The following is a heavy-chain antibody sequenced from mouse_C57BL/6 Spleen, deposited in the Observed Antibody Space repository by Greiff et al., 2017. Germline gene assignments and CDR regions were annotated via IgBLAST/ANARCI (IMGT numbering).Heavy chain of an antibody. CDR1: GYTFTSYW. CDR2: INPSNGGT. Sequence: VQLQQPGTELVKPGASVKLSCKASGYTFTSYWMHWVKQRPGQGLEWIGNINPSNGGTNYNEKFKSKATLTVDKSSSTAYMQRSSLTSEDSAVYYCAREGVYYRGYFDVWGKGTTVTVSS. CDR3: AREGVYYRGYFDV. V-gene: IGHV1-53*01. J-gene: IGHJ1*03. D-gene: IGHD1-1*01.